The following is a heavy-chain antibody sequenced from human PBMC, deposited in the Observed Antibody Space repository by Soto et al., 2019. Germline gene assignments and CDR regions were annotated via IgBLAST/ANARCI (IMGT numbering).Heavy chain of an antibody. CDR3: AKDARSSDGWDYFDY. Sequence: GGSLRLSCAASGFTFSYFAMGWVRQAPGRGLEWVSVISDSGGTTYYADSVKGRFTISRDNSKNALYLQMSSLRAEGTAIYYCAKDARSSDGWDYFDYWGQGALVTVS. CDR2: ISDSGGTT. CDR1: GFTFSYFA. V-gene: IGHV3-23*01. D-gene: IGHD6-19*01. J-gene: IGHJ4*02.